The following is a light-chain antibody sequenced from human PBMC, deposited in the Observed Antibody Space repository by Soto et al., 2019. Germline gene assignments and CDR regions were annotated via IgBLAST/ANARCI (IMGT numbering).Light chain of an antibody. CDR1: SSDVGRHNY. Sequence: QSALTQPPSASGSPGQSVTISCTGTSSDVGRHNYVSWYQQHPGKAPKLLIFEVNKRPSGVPDRFSASTSGITASLTVSGLXPEDEAAYYCSSYSDTDNFVIFGGGTKVTVL. CDR3: SSYSDTDNFVI. CDR2: EVN. V-gene: IGLV2-8*01. J-gene: IGLJ2*01.